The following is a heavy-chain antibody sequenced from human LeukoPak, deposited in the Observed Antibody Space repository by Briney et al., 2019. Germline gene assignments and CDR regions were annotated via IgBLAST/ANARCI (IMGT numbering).Heavy chain of an antibody. Sequence: PGGSLRLSCAASGVTLSTYAMSWARQAPGKGLEWVSGISGTGERTSYADSVKGRFAISRDNSQNTLYLQMDSLRAEDTAVYYCAREPGTTLLTRLYLWGQGTLVTVSS. D-gene: IGHD3-10*01. CDR1: GVTLSTYA. CDR2: ISGTGERT. V-gene: IGHV3-23*01. CDR3: AREPGTTLLTRLYL. J-gene: IGHJ4*02.